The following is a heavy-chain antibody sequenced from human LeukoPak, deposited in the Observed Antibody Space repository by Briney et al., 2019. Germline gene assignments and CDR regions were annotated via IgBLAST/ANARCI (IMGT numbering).Heavy chain of an antibody. CDR3: AKNGAVTSFDS. CDR1: GASISSGNYD. CDR2: VYNRGTT. Sequence: KSSQTLSLTCTVSGASISSGNYDWSWIRQPAGKGLEWIGRVYNRGTTDYNPSLESRVTISVDTSNNQFSLKLRSVTAADTAVYYCAKNGAVTSFDSWGQGTLVTVSS. V-gene: IGHV4-61*02. D-gene: IGHD4-17*01. J-gene: IGHJ4*02.